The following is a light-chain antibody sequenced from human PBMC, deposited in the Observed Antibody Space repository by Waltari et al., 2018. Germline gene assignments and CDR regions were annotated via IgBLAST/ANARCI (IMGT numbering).Light chain of an antibody. CDR2: DTT. CDR3: LLSYGDFWI. V-gene: IGLV7-46*01. Sequence: VVTQELPLTVSPGRTVTLPSGPSTGPVTTTPYPYWFQQKPGQAPRTLIYDTTATHSWTPARFSASLLGGKAALTLAGARPDDDAQYYCLLSYGDFWIFGGGTKLTVL. J-gene: IGLJ3*02. CDR1: TGPVTTTPY.